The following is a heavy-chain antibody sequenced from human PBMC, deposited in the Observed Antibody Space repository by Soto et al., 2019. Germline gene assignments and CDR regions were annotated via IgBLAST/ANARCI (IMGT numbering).Heavy chain of an antibody. D-gene: IGHD3-3*01. CDR1: GDSISSGNHY. CDR2: IFHTGTT. V-gene: IGHV4-30-4*01. CDR3: ARMYDFWSGYYFDS. J-gene: IGHJ4*02. Sequence: SETLSLTCTVSGDSISSGNHYWSWIRQPPGKGLEWIGYIFHTGTTYYNPSLKSRVTISFDPSKNQFSLKLRSVTAADTALYYCARMYDFWSGYYFDSWGQGTLVTVS.